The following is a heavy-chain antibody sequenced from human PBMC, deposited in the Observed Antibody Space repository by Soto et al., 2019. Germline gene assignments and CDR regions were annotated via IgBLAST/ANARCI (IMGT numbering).Heavy chain of an antibody. J-gene: IGHJ4*02. CDR3: VRGQWLPRGEY. V-gene: IGHV4-34*01. CDR1: GGSFSGHF. Sequence: SETLSLTCAVYGGSFSGHFWTWIRQPPGKGLEWIGEINHSGSINYNPSLKSRDTISEDTTENQFSLRLTSVTAADTAVYYCVRGQWLPRGEYWGQGTLVTV. CDR2: INHSGSI. D-gene: IGHD6-19*01.